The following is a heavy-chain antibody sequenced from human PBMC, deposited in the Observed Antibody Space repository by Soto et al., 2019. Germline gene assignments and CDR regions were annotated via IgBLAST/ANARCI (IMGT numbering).Heavy chain of an antibody. CDR3: AKLSSLLYYYMDV. CDR1: GFTFTSSA. D-gene: IGHD2-21*01. J-gene: IGHJ6*03. CDR2: IVVGSGNT. Sequence: ASVKVSCKASGFTFTSSAVQWVRQARGQRLEWIGWIVVGSGNTNYAQKFQERVTITRDMSTSTAYMELSSLRAEDTAVYYCAKLSSLLYYYMDVWGKGTTVTVSS. V-gene: IGHV1-58*01.